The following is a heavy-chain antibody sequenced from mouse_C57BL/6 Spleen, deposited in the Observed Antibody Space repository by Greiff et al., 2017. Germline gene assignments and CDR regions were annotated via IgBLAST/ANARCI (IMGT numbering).Heavy chain of an antibody. CDR1: GFSLTSYG. V-gene: IGHV2-2*01. J-gene: IGHJ3*01. CDR2: IWSGGST. CDR3: ARNTDPDSSGFAY. Sequence: VKLMESGPGLVQPSQSLSITCTVSGFSLTSYGVHWVRQSPGKGLEWLGVIWSGGSTDYNAAFISRLSISKDNSKSQVFFKMNSLQADDTAIYYCARNTDPDSSGFAYWGQGTLVTVSA. D-gene: IGHD3-2*02.